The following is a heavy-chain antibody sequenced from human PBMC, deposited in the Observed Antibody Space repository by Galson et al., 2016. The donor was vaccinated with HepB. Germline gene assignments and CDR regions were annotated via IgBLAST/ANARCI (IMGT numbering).Heavy chain of an antibody. J-gene: IGHJ3*02. CDR3: ARREGVHYSDRSDLADDAFNI. CDR1: GGSISSGSHY. D-gene: IGHD3-22*01. Sequence: SETLSLTCTVSGGSISSGSHYWGWIRQPPGKGLEWIGSIYYSGNTHYNPSLKSRVTISVDTSKNQLSLKLNSVTAADTAVYFCARREGVHYSDRSDLADDAFNIWGQGTMVTVSS. CDR2: IYYSGNT. V-gene: IGHV4-39*01.